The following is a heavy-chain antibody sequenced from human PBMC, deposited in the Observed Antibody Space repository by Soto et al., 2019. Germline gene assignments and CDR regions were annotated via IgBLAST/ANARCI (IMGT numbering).Heavy chain of an antibody. J-gene: IGHJ4*02. CDR3: AKDRRAGGNSAFYFDF. D-gene: IGHD3-16*01. Sequence: GGSLRLSFAASGFKFSNYAMSWLRQAPGKGLEWVSLISATGGGTYYADSVKGRFTISRDNSHNTLYLQVHSLTAEDTAVYYCAKDRRAGGNSAFYFDFWSQGAQVTVSS. CDR2: ISATGGGT. V-gene: IGHV3-23*01. CDR1: GFKFSNYA.